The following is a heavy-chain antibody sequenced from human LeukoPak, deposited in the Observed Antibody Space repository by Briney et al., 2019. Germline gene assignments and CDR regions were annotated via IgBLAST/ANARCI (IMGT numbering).Heavy chain of an antibody. CDR2: IYYSGST. Sequence: SETLSLTCTVSGGSISSSSYYWGWIRQPPGKGLEWIVSIYYSGSTYYNPSLKSRVTISVDTSKNQFSLKLSSVTAADTAVYYCARRLFAAVAANSAFDIWGQGTMVTVSS. V-gene: IGHV4-39*01. D-gene: IGHD6-19*01. CDR3: ARRLFAAVAANSAFDI. CDR1: GGSISSSSYY. J-gene: IGHJ3*02.